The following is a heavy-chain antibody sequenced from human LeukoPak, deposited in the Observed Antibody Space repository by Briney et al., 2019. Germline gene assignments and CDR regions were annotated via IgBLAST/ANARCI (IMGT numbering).Heavy chain of an antibody. V-gene: IGHV4-34*01. CDR2: INHSGST. Sequence: SETLSLTCAVYGGSFSGYYWRWIRQPPGKGLEWIGEINHSGSTNYNPSLKSRVTISVDTSKNQFSLKLSSVTAADTAVYYCARVKVEAATSISFYYYYYYMDVWGKGTTVTASS. J-gene: IGHJ6*03. D-gene: IGHD6-25*01. CDR1: GGSFSGYY. CDR3: ARVKVEAATSISFYYYYYYMDV.